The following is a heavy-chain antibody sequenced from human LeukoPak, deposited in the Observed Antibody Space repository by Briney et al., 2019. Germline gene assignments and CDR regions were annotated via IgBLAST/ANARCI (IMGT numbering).Heavy chain of an antibody. CDR2: ISGSGGST. V-gene: IGHV3-23*01. Sequence: PGGSLRLSCAASGFTFSSYAMSWVRQAPGKGLERVSAISGSGGSTYYADSVKGRFTISRDNSKNTLYLQMNSLRAEDTAVYYCAIEGIAAPTYDYWGQGTLVTVSS. J-gene: IGHJ4*02. D-gene: IGHD6-13*01. CDR3: AIEGIAAPTYDY. CDR1: GFTFSSYA.